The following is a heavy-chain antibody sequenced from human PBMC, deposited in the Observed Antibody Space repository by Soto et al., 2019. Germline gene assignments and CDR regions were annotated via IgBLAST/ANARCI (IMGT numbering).Heavy chain of an antibody. Sequence: SVKVSCKAPGGTFSSYSISWVRQAPRQGLEWMGGIIPIFGTANYAQKFQGRVTITADESTSTAYMELSSLRSEDTAVYYCARSGETYYYDGSGYYPLDYWGQGILVPVSS. D-gene: IGHD3-22*01. V-gene: IGHV1-69*13. CDR3: ARSGETYYYDGSGYYPLDY. CDR2: IIPIFGTA. J-gene: IGHJ4*02. CDR1: GGTFSSYS.